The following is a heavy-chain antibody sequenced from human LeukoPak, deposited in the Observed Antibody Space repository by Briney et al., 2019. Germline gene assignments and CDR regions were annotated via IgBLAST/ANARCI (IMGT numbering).Heavy chain of an antibody. D-gene: IGHD3-10*01. J-gene: IGHJ3*02. CDR2: ISSSSSYI. CDR1: GFTFSSYS. V-gene: IGHV3-21*01. Sequence: GGSLRLSCAASGFTFSSYSMNWVRQAPGKGLEWVSSISSSSSYIYYADSVKGRFTIFRDNAKNSLYLQMNSLRAEDTAVYYCARDGDADAFDIWGQGTMVTVSS. CDR3: ARDGDADAFDI.